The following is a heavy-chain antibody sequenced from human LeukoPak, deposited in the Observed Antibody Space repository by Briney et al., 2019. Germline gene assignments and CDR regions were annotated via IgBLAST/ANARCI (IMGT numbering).Heavy chain of an antibody. J-gene: IGHJ4*02. D-gene: IGHD6-19*01. V-gene: IGHV3-21*01. CDR2: ISSSSSNI. Sequence: GGSLRLSCAASGFTFSSYSMNWVRQAPGKGLEWGSSISSSSSNIYYADSVKGRFTISRDNAKNSLYLQMNSLRAEDTAVYYCARGPQWLVRGYDYGGQGTLVTVS. CDR1: GFTFSSYS. CDR3: ARGPQWLVRGYDY.